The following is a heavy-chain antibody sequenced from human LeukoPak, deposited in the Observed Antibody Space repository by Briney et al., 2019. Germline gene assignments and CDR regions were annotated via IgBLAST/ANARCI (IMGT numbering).Heavy chain of an antibody. CDR2: IYTSGST. CDR1: GGSISSYY. Sequence: SETLSLTCTVSGGSISSYYWSWIRQPAGKGLEWIGRIYTSGSTNYNPSLKSRVTMSVDTSKNQFSLKLSSVTAADTAVYYCARGWYRYYDFWSGYPEPFDYWGQGTLVTVSS. V-gene: IGHV4-4*07. CDR3: ARGWYRYYDFWSGYPEPFDY. D-gene: IGHD3-3*01. J-gene: IGHJ4*02.